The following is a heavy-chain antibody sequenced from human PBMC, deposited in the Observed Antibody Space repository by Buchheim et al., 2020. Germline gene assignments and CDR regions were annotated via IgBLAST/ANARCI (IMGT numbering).Heavy chain of an antibody. CDR2: IDPSDSYT. CDR3: AQEVPGYSWPQVRTN. CDR1: GYSFTSYW. Sequence: EVQLVQSGAEVKKPGESLRISCKGSGYSFTSYWISWVRQMPGKGLEWMGRIDPSDSYTNYSPSFQGHVPIPAAKSISTAYPQWSSLKASDTAMYYCAQEVPGYSWPQVRTNWGQGTL. D-gene: IGHD1-26*01. J-gene: IGHJ4*02. V-gene: IGHV5-10-1*01.